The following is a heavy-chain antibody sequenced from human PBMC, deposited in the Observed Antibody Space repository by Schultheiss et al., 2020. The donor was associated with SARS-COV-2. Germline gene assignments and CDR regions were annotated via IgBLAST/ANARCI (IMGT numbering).Heavy chain of an antibody. D-gene: IGHD3-9*01. CDR3: ARDPPRLRYFDGDYGMDV. Sequence: ASVKVSCKASGGTFSSYAISWVRQAPGQGLEWMGWISAYNGNTNYAQKLQGRVTMTTDTSTSTAYMELRSLRSDDTAVYYCARDPPRLRYFDGDYGMDVWGQGTTVTVSS. J-gene: IGHJ6*02. CDR1: GGTFSSYA. CDR2: ISAYNGNT. V-gene: IGHV1-18*01.